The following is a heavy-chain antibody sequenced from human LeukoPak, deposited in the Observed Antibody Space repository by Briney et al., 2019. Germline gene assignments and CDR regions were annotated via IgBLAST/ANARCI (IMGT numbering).Heavy chain of an antibody. CDR3: ASTERCSTTCPLDY. CDR1: DGSFRGYY. V-gene: IGHV4-34*01. D-gene: IGHD2-2*01. Sequence: SETLSLTCAVYDGSFRGYYWSWIRQPPGKGLEWIREINHSGSTNYNPSLKSRVTISLDTSMKKFSLKLTSVTAADTAVYYCASTERCSTTCPLDYWGQGTLVTVSS. CDR2: INHSGST. J-gene: IGHJ4*02.